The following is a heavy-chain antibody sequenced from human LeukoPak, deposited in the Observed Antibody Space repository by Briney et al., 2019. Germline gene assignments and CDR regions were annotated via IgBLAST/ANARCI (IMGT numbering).Heavy chain of an antibody. V-gene: IGHV3-23*01. CDR2: ISASGGST. CDR3: PKGSSLDTMVFDY. D-gene: IGHD3-10*01. Sequence: GGSLRLSCAASGFTFSSYAMSWVRQAPGKGLEWVSGISASGGSTYYADSVKGRVTISRDNSKRTLYLQMYSLRAEDTAVYYCPKGSSLDTMVFDYWGQGTLVTVSS. J-gene: IGHJ4*02. CDR1: GFTFSSYA.